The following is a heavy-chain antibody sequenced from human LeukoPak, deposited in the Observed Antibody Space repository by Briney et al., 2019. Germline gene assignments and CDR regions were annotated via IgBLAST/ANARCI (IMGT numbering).Heavy chain of an antibody. V-gene: IGHV3-30*02. CDR1: GFTFSRYG. CDR2: IRYDGSNK. Sequence: GGSLRLSCAASGFTFSRYGMHWVRQAPGKGLEWVAFIRYDGSNKYYADSVKGRFTISRDNSKNTLYLQMNSLRAEDTAVYYCAKGESSSSGNWFDPWGQGTLATVCS. J-gene: IGHJ5*02. CDR3: AKGESSSSGNWFDP. D-gene: IGHD6-6*01.